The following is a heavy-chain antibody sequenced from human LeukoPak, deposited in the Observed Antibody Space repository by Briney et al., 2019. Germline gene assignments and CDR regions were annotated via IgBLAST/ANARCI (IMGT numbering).Heavy chain of an antibody. J-gene: IGHJ4*02. CDR1: GGSISNYY. CDR2: IYYSGST. CDR3: ARHSKTCSGGSCFLDYFDY. Sequence: SETLSLTCTVSGGSISNYYWSWIRQPPGKGLEWIGYIYYSGSTNYNPSLKSRLTISVDTPKNHFSLRLTSVTAADTAVYYCARHSKTCSGGSCFLDYFDYWGQGTLVTVSS. V-gene: IGHV4-59*08. D-gene: IGHD2-15*01.